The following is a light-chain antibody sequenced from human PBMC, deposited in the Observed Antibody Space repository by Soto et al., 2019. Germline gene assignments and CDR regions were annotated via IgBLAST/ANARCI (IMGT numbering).Light chain of an antibody. CDR1: QSVSSSY. CDR2: GAS. CDR3: QQYGNSLYT. J-gene: IGKJ2*01. Sequence: EIVLTQSPGTLSLSPGERATLSCRASQSVSSSYLVWYQQKAGQAPRRLIYGASSRVTGIRDRFSGSGSGTYCTLTISRLVPEDFAVYYCQQYGNSLYTFGQGTKLES. V-gene: IGKV3-20*01.